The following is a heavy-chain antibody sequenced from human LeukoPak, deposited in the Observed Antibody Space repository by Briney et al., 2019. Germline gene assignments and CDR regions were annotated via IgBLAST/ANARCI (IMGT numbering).Heavy chain of an antibody. CDR3: ASGPRWVGAAWAHSFDI. V-gene: IGHV3-7*01. J-gene: IGHJ3*02. D-gene: IGHD2-15*01. CDR1: GFSFSSYW. CDR2: IKQDGSDK. Sequence: GGSLRLSCLDSGFSFSSYWMSWVRQAPGKGLEWVANIKQDGSDKQYVDSVKGRFTISRDNGKNSLYLQMNSLRAEDTAVYFCASGPRWVGAAWAHSFDIWGQGAMVTVSS.